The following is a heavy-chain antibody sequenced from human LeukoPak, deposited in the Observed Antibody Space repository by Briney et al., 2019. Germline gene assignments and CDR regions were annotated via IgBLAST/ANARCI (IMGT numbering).Heavy chain of an antibody. J-gene: IGHJ4*02. Sequence: GGSLRLSCAASGFTFSSYGMHWVRQAPGKGLEWVAFIRYDGSNKYYADSVKGRFTISRDNSKNTLYLQMNSLRAEDTAVYYCAKVPSRGLYDSSGYALVFDYWGQGTLVTVSS. D-gene: IGHD3-22*01. CDR1: GFTFSSYG. V-gene: IGHV3-30*02. CDR2: IRYDGSNK. CDR3: AKVPSRGLYDSSGYALVFDY.